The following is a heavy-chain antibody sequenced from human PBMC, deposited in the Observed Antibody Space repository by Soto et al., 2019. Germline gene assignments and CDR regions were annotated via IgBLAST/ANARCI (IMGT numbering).Heavy chain of an antibody. D-gene: IGHD3-9*01. CDR1: GYSFTSYW. CDR2: IDPSDSYT. V-gene: IGHV5-10-1*01. Sequence: PGESLKISCKGSGYSFTSYWISCFLQMPGKGLEWMGRIDPSDSYTNYSPSFQGHVTINPDTSKNQFSLQLNSVTPEDTAVYYCARLLTGYPDYYYYGMDVWGQGTTVTV. J-gene: IGHJ6*02. CDR3: ARLLTGYPDYYYYGMDV.